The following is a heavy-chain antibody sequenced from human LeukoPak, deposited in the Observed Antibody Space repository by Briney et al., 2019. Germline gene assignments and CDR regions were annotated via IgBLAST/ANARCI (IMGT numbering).Heavy chain of an antibody. CDR1: GFTFSSYG. D-gene: IGHD3-16*01. Sequence: GGSLRLSCAASGFTFSSYGMHWVRQAPGKGLEWVAFIRYDGSNKYYADSVKGRFTISRDNSKNTLYLQMNSLRAEDTAVYYCAKEPQYYDSHYFDYWGQGTLVTVSS. J-gene: IGHJ4*02. CDR3: AKEPQYYDSHYFDY. CDR2: IRYDGSNK. V-gene: IGHV3-30*02.